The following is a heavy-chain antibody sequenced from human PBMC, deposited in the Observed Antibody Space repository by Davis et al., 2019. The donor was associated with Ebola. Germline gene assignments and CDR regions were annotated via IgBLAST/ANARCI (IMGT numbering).Heavy chain of an antibody. CDR2: ISSSSSYT. V-gene: IGHV3-11*06. J-gene: IGHJ4*02. CDR1: GFTFSDYY. D-gene: IGHD3-9*01. Sequence: GGYLRLSCAASGFTFSDYYMSWIRQAPGKGLEWVSYISSSSSYTNYADSVKGRFTISRDNAKNSLYLQMNSLRAEDTAVYYCARYEETGIDYWGQGTLVTVSS. CDR3: ARYEETGIDY.